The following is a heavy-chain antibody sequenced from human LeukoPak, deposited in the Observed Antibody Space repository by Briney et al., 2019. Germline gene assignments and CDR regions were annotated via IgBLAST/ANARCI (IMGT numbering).Heavy chain of an antibody. J-gene: IGHJ4*02. CDR3: ARASGETTYYYDSSGYFPDY. CDR1: GGSLSSYY. D-gene: IGHD3-22*01. CDR2: IYYSGST. Sequence: SETLSLPCTVSGGSLSSYYGSWVRQPPGKGLEWSGYIYYSGSTNYTPSLKSRVTISVDTSKNQFSLKLSSVTAADTAVYYCARASGETTYYYDSSGYFPDYWGQGTLVTVSS. V-gene: IGHV4-59*01.